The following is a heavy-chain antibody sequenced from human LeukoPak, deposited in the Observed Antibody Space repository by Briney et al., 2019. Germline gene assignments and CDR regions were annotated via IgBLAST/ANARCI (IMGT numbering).Heavy chain of an antibody. J-gene: IGHJ4*02. CDR1: GFTFSSYA. D-gene: IGHD3-3*01. CDR2: ISGSGGST. CDR3: AKSSPITIFGVVPRSNDY. V-gene: IGHV3-23*01. Sequence: GGSLRLSCAASGFTFSSYAMSWVRQAPGKGLEWVSAISGSGGSTYYADSVKGRFTISGDNSKNTLYLQMNSLRAEDTAVYYCAKSSPITIFGVVPRSNDYWGQGTLVTVSS.